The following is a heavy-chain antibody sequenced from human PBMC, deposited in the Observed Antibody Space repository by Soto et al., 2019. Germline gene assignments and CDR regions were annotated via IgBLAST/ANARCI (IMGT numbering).Heavy chain of an antibody. J-gene: IGHJ4*02. D-gene: IGHD4-17*01. CDR1: GFTVRSNY. Sequence: EVQLLESGGGLVHPGGSLRLSCVASGFTVRSNYMSWVRQAPGKGLEWVSVIYAGGSTYYADSVKGRFTISRDISKNTLYLQMSKLRAEDTAVYYCARLNDYGGNYFDDWGQGTLVTVSS. V-gene: IGHV3-66*01. CDR2: IYAGGST. CDR3: ARLNDYGGNYFDD.